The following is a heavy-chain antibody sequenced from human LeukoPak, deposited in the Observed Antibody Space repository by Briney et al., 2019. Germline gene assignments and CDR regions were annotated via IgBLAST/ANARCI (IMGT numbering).Heavy chain of an antibody. CDR1: GFTISSNG. Sequence: PGGSLRLSCAASGFTISSNGMHWLRQAPGKGLEGVAVISYDGTYKYYADSVKGRFTISRDNSKNALYLEMHSLRAEDTAIYYCAKDDIASVDPYWGLGTLVTVSS. V-gene: IGHV3-30*18. J-gene: IGHJ4*02. CDR2: ISYDGTYK. D-gene: IGHD2-15*01. CDR3: AKDDIASVDPY.